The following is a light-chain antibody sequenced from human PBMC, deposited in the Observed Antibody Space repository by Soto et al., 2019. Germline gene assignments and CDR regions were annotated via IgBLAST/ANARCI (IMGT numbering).Light chain of an antibody. V-gene: IGKV3-20*01. CDR2: GAS. J-gene: IGKJ4*01. Sequence: EIVLTQSRGTLSLSPGERATLSCRASQRVSSSYLAWYQQKPGQAPRLLIYGASSRATGIPDRFSGSGSGTDFTLTISRLEPEDFAVFYCQQYGSSPLTFGGGTKVEIK. CDR3: QQYGSSPLT. CDR1: QRVSSSY.